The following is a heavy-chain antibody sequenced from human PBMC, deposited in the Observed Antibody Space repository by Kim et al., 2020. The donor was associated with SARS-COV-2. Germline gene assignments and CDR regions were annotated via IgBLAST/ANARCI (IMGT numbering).Heavy chain of an antibody. CDR3: SRRAYSSGWWYFDY. CDR2: INSDGSTI. D-gene: IGHD6-19*01. J-gene: IGHJ4*02. Sequence: AGSLRLSCAASGFTFSSYWMHWVRQAPGKGLVWVSRINSDGSTISYADSVKGRFTISRDNAKNTLYLQMNSLRAEDTAVYYCSRRAYSSGWWYFDYWGQGTLVTVSS. CDR1: GFTFSSYW. V-gene: IGHV3-74*01.